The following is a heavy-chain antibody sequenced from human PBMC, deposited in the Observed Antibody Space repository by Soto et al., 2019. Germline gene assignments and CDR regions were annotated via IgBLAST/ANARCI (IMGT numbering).Heavy chain of an antibody. D-gene: IGHD6-13*01. CDR2: ISAYNGNT. J-gene: IGHJ5*02. V-gene: IGHV1-18*01. CDR3: ARVIAAAGTGGNWFDP. Sequence: VASVKVSCKASGYTFTSYGISWVRQAPGQGLEWMGWISAYNGNTNYAQKLQGRVTMTTDTSTSTAYMELRSLRSDDTAVYYCARVIAAAGTGGNWFDPWGQGTLVTVSS. CDR1: GYTFTSYG.